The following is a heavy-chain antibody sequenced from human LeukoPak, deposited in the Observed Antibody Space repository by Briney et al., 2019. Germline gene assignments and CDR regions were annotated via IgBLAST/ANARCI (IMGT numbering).Heavy chain of an antibody. V-gene: IGHV3-21*01. J-gene: IGHJ4*02. CDR1: GFTFSSYS. CDR2: ISSSSSYI. Sequence: GGSLRLSCAASGFTFSSYSMNWVRHAPGKGLEWVSSISSSSSYIYYADSVKGRFTISRDNAKNSLYLQMNSLRAEDTAVYYCARAVVRGVIITFDYWGQGTLVTVSS. CDR3: ARAVVRGVIITFDY. D-gene: IGHD3-10*01.